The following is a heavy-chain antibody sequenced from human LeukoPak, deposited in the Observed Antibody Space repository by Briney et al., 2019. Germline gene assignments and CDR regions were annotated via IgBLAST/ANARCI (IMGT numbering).Heavy chain of an antibody. CDR3: ARDRHTVTTPYNY. D-gene: IGHD4-17*01. J-gene: IGHJ4*02. V-gene: IGHV1-18*01. CDR2: ISAYNGNT. Sequence: ASVKVSCKASGYTFTGYGISWVRQAPGQGLEWMGWISAYNGNTNYAQKLQGRVTMTTDTSTSTAYMGLGSLRSDDTAVYYCARDRHTVTTPYNYWGQGTLVTVSS. CDR1: GYTFTGYG.